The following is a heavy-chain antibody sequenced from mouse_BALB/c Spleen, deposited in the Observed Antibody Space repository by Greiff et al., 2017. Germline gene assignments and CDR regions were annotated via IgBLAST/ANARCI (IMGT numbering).Heavy chain of an antibody. CDR3: ARHPTVVAALDY. CDR2: IDPANGTT. CDR1: GFNIKDTY. V-gene: IGHV14-3*02. J-gene: IGHJ2*01. D-gene: IGHD1-1*01. Sequence: VQLQQSGAELVKPGASVKLSCTASGFNIKDTYMHWVKQRPEQGLEWIGRIDPANGTTKYDPKFQGKANITADTSSNTAYLQLSSLTSEDTAVYYGARHPTVVAALDYWGQGTTLTVSS.